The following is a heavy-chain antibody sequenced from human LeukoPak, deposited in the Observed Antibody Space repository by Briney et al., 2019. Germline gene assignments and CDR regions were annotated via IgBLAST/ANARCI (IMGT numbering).Heavy chain of an antibody. J-gene: IGHJ4*02. Sequence: PGRSLRLSCAASGFTFSSYAMHWVRQAPGKGLEWVTFISYDGTNKNYADSVKGRFTISRDNSKNTLYLEMNNLRVEDTAVYYCATDANLDSVGDYWGQGSLVTVSS. CDR2: ISYDGTNK. CDR3: ATDANLDSVGDY. D-gene: IGHD5-18*01. CDR1: GFTFSSYA. V-gene: IGHV3-30*04.